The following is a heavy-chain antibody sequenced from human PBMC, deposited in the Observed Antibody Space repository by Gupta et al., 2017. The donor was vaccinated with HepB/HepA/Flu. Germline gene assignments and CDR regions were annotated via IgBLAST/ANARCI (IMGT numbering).Heavy chain of an antibody. CDR2: IWYDGSNK. D-gene: IGHD5-18*01. V-gene: IGHV3-33*01. CDR1: GFPFSSYG. CDR3: ARDSWFIGYSYGSDYYGMDV. Sequence: QVQLVESGGGVVQPGRSLRLSCAASGFPFSSYGMHWVRQAPGKGLEWVAVIWYDGSNKYYADSVKGRFTISRDNSKNTLYLQMNSLRAEDTAVYYCARDSWFIGYSYGSDYYGMDVWGQGTTVTVSS. J-gene: IGHJ6*02.